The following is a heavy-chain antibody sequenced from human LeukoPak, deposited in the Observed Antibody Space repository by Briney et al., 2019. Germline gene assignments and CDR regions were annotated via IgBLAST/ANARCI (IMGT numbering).Heavy chain of an antibody. J-gene: IGHJ4*02. CDR2: ISSSSSTI. V-gene: IGHV3-48*01. D-gene: IGHD3-10*01. CDR3: ARDLYYGSASPRLDY. CDR1: GFTFSSYS. Sequence: GGSLRLSCAASGFTFSSYSMNWVRQAPGKGLEWVSYISSSSSTIYYADSVKGRFTISRDNAKNSLYLQMNSLRVEDTAIYYCARDLYYGSASPRLDYWGQGTLVTVSS.